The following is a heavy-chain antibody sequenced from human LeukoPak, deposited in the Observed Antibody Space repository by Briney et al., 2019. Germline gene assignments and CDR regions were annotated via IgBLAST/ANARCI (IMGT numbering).Heavy chain of an antibody. CDR2: IWYDGSNK. CDR1: GFTFSSYG. Sequence: PGGSLRLSCAASGFTFSSYGMHWVRQAPGKGLEWVAVIWYDGSNKYYADSVKGRFTISRDNSKHTLYLQMNSLRAEDTAVYYCARDRREGWFDPWGQGTLVTVSS. J-gene: IGHJ5*02. V-gene: IGHV3-33*01. CDR3: ARDRREGWFDP.